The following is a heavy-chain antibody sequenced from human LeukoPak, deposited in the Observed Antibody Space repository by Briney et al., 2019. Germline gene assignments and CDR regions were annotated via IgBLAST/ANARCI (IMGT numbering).Heavy chain of an antibody. J-gene: IGHJ4*02. V-gene: IGHV4-4*07. CDR3: AREEYYSDSSGYDRQFDY. CDR2: IHTSGST. D-gene: IGHD3-22*01. Sequence: SETLSLTCTVSGGSISSYYWSWIRQPAGKELEWIGRIHTSGSTNYNPSLKSRVTMSVDTSKNQFSLRLSSVTAADTAVYYCAREEYYSDSSGYDRQFDYWGQGTPVIVSS. CDR1: GGSISSYY.